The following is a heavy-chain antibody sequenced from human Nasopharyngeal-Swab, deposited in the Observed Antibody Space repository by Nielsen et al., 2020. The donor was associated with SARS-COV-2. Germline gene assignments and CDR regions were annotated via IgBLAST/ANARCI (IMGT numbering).Heavy chain of an antibody. CDR2: IYSGGST. Sequence: GESLKISCAASGFTVSSNYMSWVRQAPGKGLEWVSVIYSGGSTYYADPVKGRFTISRDNSKNTLYLQMNSLRAEDTAVYYCASHSSSWDYWGQGTLVTVSS. J-gene: IGHJ4*02. V-gene: IGHV3-66*04. CDR1: GFTVSSNY. D-gene: IGHD6-13*01. CDR3: ASHSSSWDY.